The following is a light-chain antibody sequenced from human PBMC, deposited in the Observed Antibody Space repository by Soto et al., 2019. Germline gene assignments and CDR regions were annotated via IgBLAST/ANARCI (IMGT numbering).Light chain of an antibody. V-gene: IGKV3-15*01. J-gene: IGKJ2*01. CDR1: QSVSSN. Sequence: EIVMTQSPATLSVSPGERATLSCRASQSVSSNLAWYQQKPGQAPRLLIYGASPRATGIPARFSGSGSGTEFTLTISSLQSEDFTVYYCQQYKIWPPYTFGQGTKLEIK. CDR3: QQYKIWPPYT. CDR2: GAS.